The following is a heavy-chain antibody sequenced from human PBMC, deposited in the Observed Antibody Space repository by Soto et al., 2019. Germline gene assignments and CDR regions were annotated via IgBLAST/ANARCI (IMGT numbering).Heavy chain of an antibody. J-gene: IGHJ6*02. V-gene: IGHV1-18*01. Sequence: ASVKVSCKAPGYTFTSYGISWVRQAPGQGLEWMGWISAYNGNTNYAQKLQGRVTMTTDTSTSTTYMELRSLRSDDTAVYYCARLSHYGDLARDYYYYGMDVWGQGTTVTVSS. CDR2: ISAYNGNT. CDR1: GYTFTSYG. D-gene: IGHD4-17*01. CDR3: ARLSHYGDLARDYYYYGMDV.